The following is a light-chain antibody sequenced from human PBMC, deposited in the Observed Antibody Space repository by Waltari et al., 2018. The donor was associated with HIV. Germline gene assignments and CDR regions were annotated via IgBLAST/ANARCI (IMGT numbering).Light chain of an antibody. Sequence: QSVLTQPPSVSAAPGQKVTISCSGSDSNIGFNHISWYQHVPGTAPKRLIFENSNRLSGIPDRSSGSKSDTSATLDITGLQTGDEADYYCATWDDSLSAVVFGGGTKVTVL. V-gene: IGLV1-51*02. CDR1: DSNIGFNH. J-gene: IGLJ2*01. CDR2: ENS. CDR3: ATWDDSLSAVV.